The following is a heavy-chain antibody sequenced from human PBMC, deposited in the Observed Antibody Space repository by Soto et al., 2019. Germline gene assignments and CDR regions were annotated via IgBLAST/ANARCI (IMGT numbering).Heavy chain of an antibody. V-gene: IGHV3-30*18. CDR3: SKTDYGDYGGDY. CDR1: GFRFSDSG. CDR2: ISYDGNHK. Sequence: QVQLVESGGGVVQPGRSLRLSCAASGFRFSDSGMHWIRQAPGKGLEWAAFISYDGNHKFYAESVKGRFTISRDNFKNTVYLQMNRPRSEDTALYYCSKTDYGDYGGDYWGQGKRVTVSS. D-gene: IGHD4-17*01. J-gene: IGHJ4*02.